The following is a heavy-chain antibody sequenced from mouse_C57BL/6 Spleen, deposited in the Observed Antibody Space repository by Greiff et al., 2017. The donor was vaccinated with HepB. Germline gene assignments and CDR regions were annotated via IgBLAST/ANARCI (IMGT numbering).Heavy chain of an antibody. J-gene: IGHJ3*01. D-gene: IGHD2-5*01. CDR2: IYPGDGDT. Sequence: VKLMESGPELVKPGASVKISCKASGYAFSSSWMNWVKQRPGKGLEWIGRIYPGDGDTNYNGKFKGKATLTADKSSSTAYMQLSSLTSEDSAVYFCARSGSNYGFAYWGQGTLVTVSA. CDR3: ARSGSNYGFAY. CDR1: GYAFSSSW. V-gene: IGHV1-82*01.